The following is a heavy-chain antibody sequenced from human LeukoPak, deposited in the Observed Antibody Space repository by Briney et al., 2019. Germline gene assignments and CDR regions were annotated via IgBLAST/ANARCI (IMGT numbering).Heavy chain of an antibody. CDR2: MYYRGST. CDR3: AREGDFWSGYFHYFDY. J-gene: IGHJ4*02. V-gene: IGHV4-39*07. D-gene: IGHD3-3*01. Sequence: NPSETLSLTCTVSGGSINSSSYYWGWVRQPPGKGLEWIGSMYYRGSTYYNPSLKSRVTISVDTSKNQFSLKLSSVTAADTAVYYCAREGDFWSGYFHYFDYWGQGTLVTVSS. CDR1: GGSINSSSYY.